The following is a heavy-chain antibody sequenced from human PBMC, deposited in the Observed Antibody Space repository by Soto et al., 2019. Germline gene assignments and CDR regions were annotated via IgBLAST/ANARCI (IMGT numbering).Heavy chain of an antibody. CDR1: RFTFSAYS. Sequence: EVQLVESGGGLVQPGGSLRLSCAASRFTFSAYSMNWVRQAPGKGLEWISYISSSSGPIYYADSVKGRFTISRDNAKNSLYLQMNSLRDEDTAVYFCARDAGSASYFDYWGQGTLVTVSS. D-gene: IGHD3-10*01. V-gene: IGHV3-48*02. CDR2: ISSSSGPI. CDR3: ARDAGSASYFDY. J-gene: IGHJ4*02.